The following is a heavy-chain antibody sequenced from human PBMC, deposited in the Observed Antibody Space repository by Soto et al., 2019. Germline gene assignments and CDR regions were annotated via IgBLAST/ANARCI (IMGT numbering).Heavy chain of an antibody. CDR3: AHAGDYYDSSGYIFDAFDI. Sequence: QITLKESGPTLVKPTQTLTLICTFSGFSLSTSGVGVGWIRQPPGKALEWLALIYWDDDKRYSPSLKSRLTITKDTTKNQAVLTMTNMDPVDTATYSCAHAGDYYDSSGYIFDAFDIWGQGTMVTVSS. D-gene: IGHD3-22*01. CDR2: IYWDDDK. V-gene: IGHV2-5*02. CDR1: GFSLSTSGVG. J-gene: IGHJ3*02.